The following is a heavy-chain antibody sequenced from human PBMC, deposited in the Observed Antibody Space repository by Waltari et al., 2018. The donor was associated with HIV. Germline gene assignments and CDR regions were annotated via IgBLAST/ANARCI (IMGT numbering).Heavy chain of an antibody. CDR3: AKSTYYYDNTDRWFDP. CDR1: GYIFTNFG. V-gene: IGHV1-18*01. Sequence: VQLLQSGAEVKEPGASVRVSCKASGYIFTNFGISWGRQAPGKGLEWMGWDSTPNENKTYAPKLKGRVTMTADTSTNTAYMELRSLISDDSAMYYCAKSTYYYDNTDRWFDPWGQGTLVTVSS. J-gene: IGHJ5*02. CDR2: DSTPNENK. D-gene: IGHD3-22*01.